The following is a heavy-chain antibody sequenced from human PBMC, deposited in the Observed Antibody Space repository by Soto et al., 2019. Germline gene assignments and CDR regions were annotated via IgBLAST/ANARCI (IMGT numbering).Heavy chain of an antibody. CDR1: GGSISSSNG. J-gene: IGHJ3*02. Sequence: SETMSLTCAVSGGSISSSNGWSWVRQPPGKGLEWIGEIYHSGSTNYNPSLKSRVTISVDKSKNQFSLKLSSVTAEDTAVYYCAREKLRDPHIAVRAFDIWGQGTMVTVSS. D-gene: IGHD6-6*01. V-gene: IGHV4-4*02. CDR3: AREKLRDPHIAVRAFDI. CDR2: IYHSGST.